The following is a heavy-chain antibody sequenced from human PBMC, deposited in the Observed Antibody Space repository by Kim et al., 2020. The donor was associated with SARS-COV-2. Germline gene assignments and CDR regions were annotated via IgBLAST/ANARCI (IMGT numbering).Heavy chain of an antibody. J-gene: IGHJ5*02. V-gene: IGHV2-5*02. CDR3: AHRRVPGYSRDWYGWYDWFEP. CDR2: ISWDDNK. CDR1: GFSLNTGGVR. Sequence: SGPTLVKPTQTLTLTCTFSGFSLNTGGVRVGWIRQPPGKALEWLALISWDDNKYYSPSLESRLTITKDTSKNQVVLTMTNMDPVDTATYYCAHRRVPGYSRDWYGWYDWFEPWGQGTLVTVSS. D-gene: IGHD6-19*01.